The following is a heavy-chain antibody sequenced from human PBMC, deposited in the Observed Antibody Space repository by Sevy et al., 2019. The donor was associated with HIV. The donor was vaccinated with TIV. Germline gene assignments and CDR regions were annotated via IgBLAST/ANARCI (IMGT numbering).Heavy chain of an antibody. D-gene: IGHD3-22*01. J-gene: IGHJ4*02. V-gene: IGHV3-23*01. CDR3: AKDPRIYFYDSSGYYSDC. CDR1: GFTFDSYA. Sequence: GGSLRLSCAASGFTFDSYAMSWVRQAPGRGLEWVSTINRSGGSTYYADSVKGRFTISRDNSRNKLYLQMHSLRAEDTAVYYCAKDPRIYFYDSSGYYSDCWGQGTLVTVSS. CDR2: INRSGGST.